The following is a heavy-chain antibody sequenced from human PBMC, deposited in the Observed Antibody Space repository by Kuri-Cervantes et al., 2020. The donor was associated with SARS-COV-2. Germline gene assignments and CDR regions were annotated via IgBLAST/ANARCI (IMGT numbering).Heavy chain of an antibody. J-gene: IGHJ2*01. CDR2: IIPILGIA. CDR3: ARGETAPEGYFDL. CDR1: GGTFNSYA. V-gene: IGHV1-69*04. D-gene: IGHD5-18*01. Sequence: SVKLSCKASGGTFNSYAISWVRQAPGQRLEWMGRIIPILGIANYAPKFQGRVTITADTSTSTAYMELSSLRSEDTAVYYCARGETAPEGYFDLWGRGTLVTVSS.